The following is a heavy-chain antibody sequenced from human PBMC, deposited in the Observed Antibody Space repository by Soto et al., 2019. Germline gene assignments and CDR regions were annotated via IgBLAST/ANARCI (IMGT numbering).Heavy chain of an antibody. D-gene: IGHD3-10*01. Sequence: ASVKVSCKASGYTFTSYYMHWVRQAPGQGLEWMGIINPSGGSTSYAQKFQGRVTMTRDTSTSTVYMELSSLRSEDTAVYYCARGDGSGSYYNVPYDAFDIWGQGTMVT. CDR3: ARGDGSGSYYNVPYDAFDI. J-gene: IGHJ3*02. V-gene: IGHV1-46*01. CDR1: GYTFTSYY. CDR2: INPSGGST.